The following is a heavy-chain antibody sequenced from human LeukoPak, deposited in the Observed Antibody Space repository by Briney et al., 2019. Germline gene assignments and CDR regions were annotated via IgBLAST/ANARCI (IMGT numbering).Heavy chain of an antibody. V-gene: IGHV1-46*01. CDR1: GYTFTSYY. CDR3: ARGANWNYDY. Sequence: ASVKVSCKASGYTFTSYYMHWVRQAPGQGLEWMGIINPSGGSTTYTQKYQGRVTMTRDMSTSTVYMELSSLRSDDTAVYYCARGANWNYDYWGQGTLVTVSS. CDR2: INPSGGST. D-gene: IGHD1-7*01. J-gene: IGHJ4*02.